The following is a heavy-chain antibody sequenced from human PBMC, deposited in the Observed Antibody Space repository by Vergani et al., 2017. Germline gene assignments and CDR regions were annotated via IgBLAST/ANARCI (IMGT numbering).Heavy chain of an antibody. CDR2: ISHTGGT. CDR1: NGSLSGYY. Sequence: QVQLQQWGAGPLKPSETLSLSCSVYNGSLSGYYWNWVRQSPGQGLQWIGEISHTGGTNYNPSLQSRVTMSIDTSKNHFSLKLTSMTAADAAVYYCARGLGVGQCSRTSCYVDWFDPWGQGTLVTVSS. D-gene: IGHD2-2*01. V-gene: IGHV4-34*01. J-gene: IGHJ5*01. CDR3: ARGLGVGQCSRTSCYVDWFDP.